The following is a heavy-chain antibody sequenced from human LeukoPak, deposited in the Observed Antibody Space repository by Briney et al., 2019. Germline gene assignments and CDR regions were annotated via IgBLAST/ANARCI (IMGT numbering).Heavy chain of an antibody. Sequence: GGSLRLSCAASGFTFSSYGMHWVRQTPGKGLEWVAVISYDGSNKYYADSVKGRFTISRDNSKNTLYLQMNSLRAEDTAVYYCAKDTDDEVFDIWGQGTMVTVSS. J-gene: IGHJ3*02. D-gene: IGHD4-17*01. CDR3: AKDTDDEVFDI. CDR1: GFTFSSYG. CDR2: ISYDGSNK. V-gene: IGHV3-30*18.